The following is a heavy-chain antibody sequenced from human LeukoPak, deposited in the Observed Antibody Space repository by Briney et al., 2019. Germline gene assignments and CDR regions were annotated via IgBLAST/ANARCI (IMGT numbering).Heavy chain of an antibody. Sequence: SGGSLRLSCAASGFTFNSYHMNWVRQAPGKGLEWVSSITSSSSYTYYAESVKGRFTISRDNAENSLYLQMNSLRAEDTAVYYCAREPYFGELSPHVYYWYMDVWGKGTTVTISS. J-gene: IGHJ6*03. V-gene: IGHV3-21*01. CDR2: ITSSSSYT. D-gene: IGHD3-10*01. CDR1: GFTFNSYH. CDR3: AREPYFGELSPHVYYWYMDV.